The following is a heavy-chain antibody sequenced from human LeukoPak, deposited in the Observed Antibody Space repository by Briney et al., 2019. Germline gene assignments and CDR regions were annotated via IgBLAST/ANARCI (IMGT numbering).Heavy chain of an antibody. D-gene: IGHD6-6*01. CDR1: GFTFSSYE. Sequence: GGSLRLSCAASGFTFSSYEMNWVRQAPGKGLEWVSYISSSGSAKYYADSVKGRFTISRDNAKNSLYLQMNSLRDEDTAVYYCARDWGLAARPDYWGQGTLVTVSS. CDR2: ISSSGSAK. J-gene: IGHJ4*02. V-gene: IGHV3-48*03. CDR3: ARDWGLAARPDY.